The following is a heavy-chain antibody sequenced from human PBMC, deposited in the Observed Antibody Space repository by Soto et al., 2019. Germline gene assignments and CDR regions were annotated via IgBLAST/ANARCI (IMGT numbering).Heavy chain of an antibody. V-gene: IGHV4-34*01. D-gene: IGHD4-4*01. CDR3: ARDQHTVTRSYNCFDP. J-gene: IGHJ5*02. CDR2: INHSGST. Sequence: SETLSHTCAVYGGSFSGYYWSWIRQPPGKGLEWIGEINHSGSTNYNPSLKSRVTISVDTSKNQLSLKLSSVTAADTAVYYCARDQHTVTRSYNCFDPWGQGTLVTVSS. CDR1: GGSFSGYY.